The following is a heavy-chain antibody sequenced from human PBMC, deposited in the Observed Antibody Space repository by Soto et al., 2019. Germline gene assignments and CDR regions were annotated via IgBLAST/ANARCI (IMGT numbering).Heavy chain of an antibody. CDR1: GCTFTSFF. Sequence: ASVKVSCKASGCTFTSFFIHWVRQAPGQGLEWMGRSNPSDGGTTYAQQFQGRVTMTRDTSTSTVYMELSSLRSDDTAVYYCARVNWNDVPFGFDYWGQGTLVTVSS. J-gene: IGHJ4*02. V-gene: IGHV1-46*01. D-gene: IGHD1-1*01. CDR2: SNPSDGGT. CDR3: ARVNWNDVPFGFDY.